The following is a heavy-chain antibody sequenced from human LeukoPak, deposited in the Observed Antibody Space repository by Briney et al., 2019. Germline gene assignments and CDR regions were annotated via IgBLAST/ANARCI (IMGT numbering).Heavy chain of an antibody. CDR2: IYYRGST. CDR1: GGSISSYY. Sequence: PSETLSLTCTVSGGSISSYYWNWIRQPPGKGLEWIGYIYYRGSTNYNPSLKSRVTISVDTSKNQFSLKLSSVTAADTAVYYCARDLTSGYSLNDAFDIWGQGTMVTVSS. V-gene: IGHV4-59*01. CDR3: ARDLTSGYSLNDAFDI. D-gene: IGHD3-22*01. J-gene: IGHJ3*02.